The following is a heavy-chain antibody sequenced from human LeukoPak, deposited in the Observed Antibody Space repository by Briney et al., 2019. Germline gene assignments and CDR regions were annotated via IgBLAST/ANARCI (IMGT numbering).Heavy chain of an antibody. CDR1: GGSLSGYY. J-gene: IGHJ3*02. D-gene: IGHD2/OR15-2a*01. CDR2: IYTSGRT. CDR3: ARDRISAVADAFDI. V-gene: IGHV4-4*07. Sequence: SETLSLTCSVSGGSLSGYYWSWGRQPAGKGLEGSGRIYTSGRTKLSPSLPRRGTMSVETSKNQCSLKLSSVTAADTAVYYCARDRISAVADAFDIWGQGTMVTVSS.